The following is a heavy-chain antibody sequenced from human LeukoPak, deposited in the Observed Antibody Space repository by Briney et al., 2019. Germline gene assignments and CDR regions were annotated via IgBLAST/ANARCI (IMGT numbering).Heavy chain of an antibody. CDR1: GFTFSSAW. D-gene: IGHD4-17*01. J-gene: IGHJ4*02. CDR3: ARDGDTLDY. CDR2: IYSGGST. Sequence: GGSLRLSCAASGFTFSSAWMSWVRQAPGKGLEWVSVIYSGGSTYYADSVKGRFTISRDNSKNTLYLQMNSLRAEDTAVYYCARDGDTLDYWGQGTLVTVSS. V-gene: IGHV3-66*01.